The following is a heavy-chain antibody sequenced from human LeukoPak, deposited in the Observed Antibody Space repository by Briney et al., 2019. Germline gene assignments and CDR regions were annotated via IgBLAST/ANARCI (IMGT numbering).Heavy chain of an antibody. V-gene: IGHV1-46*01. Sequence: ASVKVSCKASGYTFTSYYMHWVRQAPGQGLEWMGIINPSGGSTSYAQKFQGRVTMTEDTSIDTAYMELSSLRSEDTAVYYCVTGFTTMAVDYFDYWGQGNLVTVSP. J-gene: IGHJ4*02. CDR1: GYTFTSYY. CDR3: VTGFTTMAVDYFDY. CDR2: INPSGGST. D-gene: IGHD5-18*01.